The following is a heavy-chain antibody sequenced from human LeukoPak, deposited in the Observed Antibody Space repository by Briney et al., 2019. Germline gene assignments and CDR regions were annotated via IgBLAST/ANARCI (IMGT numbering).Heavy chain of an antibody. J-gene: IGHJ4*02. Sequence: ASVKVFCKASGYTFIGNGITWVRQAPGQGLEWMGWINGYNGNTAYAQMLAGRFTMTTDTSTTTAYMELRGLRSDDTAVYYCARSGYCSGASCYGEGIDYWGPGTLVTVSS. CDR2: INGYNGNT. D-gene: IGHD2-2*01. CDR1: GYTFIGNG. V-gene: IGHV1-18*01. CDR3: ARSGYCSGASCYGEGIDY.